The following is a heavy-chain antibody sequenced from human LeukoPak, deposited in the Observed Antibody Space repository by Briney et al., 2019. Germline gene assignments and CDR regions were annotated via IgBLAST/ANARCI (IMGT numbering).Heavy chain of an antibody. Sequence: RPGGSLRLSCAASGFTFDDYGMSWVRQAPGKGLEWVSTFGTGADTYYAGSVEGRFIISSDNSKSTLYLQMNSLRADDTATYYCAKHVMTTPRTLDYWGQGTLVTVSS. J-gene: IGHJ4*02. CDR1: GFTFDDYG. V-gene: IGHV3-23*01. CDR2: FGTGADT. CDR3: AKHVMTTPRTLDY. D-gene: IGHD1-1*01.